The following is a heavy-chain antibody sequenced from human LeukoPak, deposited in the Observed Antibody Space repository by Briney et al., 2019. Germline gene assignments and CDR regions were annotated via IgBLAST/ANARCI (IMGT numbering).Heavy chain of an antibody. CDR2: IYFSGSA. J-gene: IGHJ4*02. D-gene: IGHD6-13*01. CDR1: GDSISSGGYS. CDR3: ARFGAASEFDF. V-gene: IGHV4-30-4*07. Sequence: SETLSLTCAVSGDSISSGGYSWNWIRQPPGKGLEWIGYIYFSGSACYNPSLTSRVTISIDTSKNQFSLKLSSVTAADTAVYYCARFGAASEFDFWGQGTLVTVSS.